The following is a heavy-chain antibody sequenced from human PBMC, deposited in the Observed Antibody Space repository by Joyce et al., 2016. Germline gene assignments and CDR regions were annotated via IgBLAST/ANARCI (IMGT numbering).Heavy chain of an antibody. CDR1: GYTFTNYY. D-gene: IGHD5-18*01. CDR3: ARDTAMATGYYYYGMDV. J-gene: IGHJ6*02. Sequence: QVQLVQSGAEVKKPGASVKVSCKASGYTFTNYYMHWVRQAPGQGLEWMGRINPSGGRTSSAQKFQGRVTVTRDTSTSTVYMELSSLRSEDTAVYYCARDTAMATGYYYYGMDVWGQGATVTVSS. CDR2: INPSGGRT. V-gene: IGHV1-46*01.